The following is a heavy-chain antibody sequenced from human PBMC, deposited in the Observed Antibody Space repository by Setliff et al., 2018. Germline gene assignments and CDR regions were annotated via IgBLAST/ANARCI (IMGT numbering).Heavy chain of an antibody. CDR2: IFYSGNT. CDR1: GGSMTSYY. CDR3: ARGPRFDYESPTYRRRFDP. Sequence: SETLSLTCTVSGGSMTSYYWTWIRQPPGEGLEWIGYIFYSGNTEYNPSLKSRVTISVDTSKNLFSLKLSSVTAADTAVYFCARGPRFDYESPTYRRRFDPWGQGTAVTVSS. D-gene: IGHD3-22*01. J-gene: IGHJ5*02. V-gene: IGHV4-59*12.